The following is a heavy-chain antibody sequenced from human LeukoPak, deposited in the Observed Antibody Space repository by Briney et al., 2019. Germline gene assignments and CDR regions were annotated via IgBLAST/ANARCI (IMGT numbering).Heavy chain of an antibody. J-gene: IGHJ4*02. CDR1: GGSISSGDYY. CDR2: IYYSGST. D-gene: IGHD3-22*01. V-gene: IGHV4-61*08. CDR3: ARGRIYYDSSGYYFDY. Sequence: SQTLSLTCTVSGGSISSGDYYWSWIRQPPGKGLEWIGYIYYSGSTNYNPSLKSRVTISVDTSKNQFSLKLSSVTAADTAVYYCARGRIYYDSSGYYFDYWGQGTLVTVSS.